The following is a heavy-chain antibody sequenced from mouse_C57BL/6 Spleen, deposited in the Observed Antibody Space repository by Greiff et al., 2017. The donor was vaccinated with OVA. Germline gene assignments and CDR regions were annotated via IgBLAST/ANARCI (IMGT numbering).Heavy chain of an antibody. D-gene: IGHD1-1*01. CDR2: ISDGGSYT. Sequence: EVNVVESGGGLVKPGGSLKLSCAASGFTFSSYAMSWVRQTPEKRLEWVATISDGGSYTYYPDNVKGRFTISRDNAKNNLYLQMSHLKSEDTAMYYCAREAYGSSYGFAYWGQGTLVTVSA. J-gene: IGHJ3*01. CDR1: GFTFSSYA. CDR3: AREAYGSSYGFAY. V-gene: IGHV5-4*01.